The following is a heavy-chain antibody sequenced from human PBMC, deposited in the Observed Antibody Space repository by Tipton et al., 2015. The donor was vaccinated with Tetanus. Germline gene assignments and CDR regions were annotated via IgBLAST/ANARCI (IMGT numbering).Heavy chain of an antibody. CDR1: GGSISSGEYY. J-gene: IGHJ4*02. CDR3: ARATEHDIMTGYDN. CDR2: IHYSGDT. D-gene: IGHD3-9*01. Sequence: TLSLTCNVSGGSISSGEYYWSWIRRHPGKGLEWIGSIHYSGDTHSHPSLKSRVTMSVDTSKNQFSLKLTSVTAADTAVYYCARATEHDIMTGYDNWGPGTQVTVSS. V-gene: IGHV4-31*03.